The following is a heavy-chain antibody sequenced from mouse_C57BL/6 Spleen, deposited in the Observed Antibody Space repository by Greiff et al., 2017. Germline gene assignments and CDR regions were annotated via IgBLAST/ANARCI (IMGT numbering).Heavy chain of an antibody. CDR3: ARSYYDYYYAMDY. V-gene: IGHV1-26*01. CDR2: INPNNGGT. Sequence: VQLQQSGPELVKPGASVKISCKASGYTFTDYYMNWVKQSHGKSLEWIGDINPNNGGTSYNQKFKGKATLTVDKSSSTAYMELRSLTSEDSAVYYCARSYYDYYYAMDYWGQGTSVTVSS. D-gene: IGHD2-4*01. J-gene: IGHJ4*01. CDR1: GYTFTDYY.